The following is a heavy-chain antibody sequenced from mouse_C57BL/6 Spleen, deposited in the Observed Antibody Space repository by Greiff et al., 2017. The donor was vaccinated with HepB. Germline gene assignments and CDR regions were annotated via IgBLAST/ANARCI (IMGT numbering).Heavy chain of an antibody. J-gene: IGHJ1*03. D-gene: IGHD2-3*01. CDR1: GFTFSDFY. CDR2: SRNKANDYTT. CDR3: ARDSMMVKKWYFDV. V-gene: IGHV7-1*01. Sequence: EVQGVESGGGLVQSGRSLRLSCATSGFTFSDFYMEWVRQAPGKGLEWIAASRNKANDYTTEYSASVKGRFIVSRDTSQSILYLQMNALRAEDTAIYYFARDSMMVKKWYFDVWGTGTTVTVSS.